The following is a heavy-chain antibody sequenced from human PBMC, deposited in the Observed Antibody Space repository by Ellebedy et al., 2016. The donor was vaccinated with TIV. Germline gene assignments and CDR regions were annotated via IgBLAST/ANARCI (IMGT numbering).Heavy chain of an antibody. CDR1: GGSISSYY. V-gene: IGHV4-59*08. Sequence: SETLSLXXTVSGGSISSYYWSWIRQPPGKGLEWIGYIYYSGSTNYNPSLKSRVTISVDTSKNQFSLKLSSVTAADTAVYYCARHGGYSYGIRLFWYFDLWGRGTLVTVSS. CDR2: IYYSGST. CDR3: ARHGGYSYGIRLFWYFDL. D-gene: IGHD5-18*01. J-gene: IGHJ2*01.